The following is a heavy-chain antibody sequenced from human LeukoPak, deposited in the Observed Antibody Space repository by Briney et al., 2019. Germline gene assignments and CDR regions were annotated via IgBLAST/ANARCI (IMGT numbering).Heavy chain of an antibody. D-gene: IGHD2-21*01. Sequence: GGSLRLSCAASGFTFSSFAMNRVRQAPGKGLDWVSAISGSGSNTYYADSVKGRFTISRDNSKNTLYLPMNSLRAEDTAVYYCAKEVVNAPGGAFDIWGQGTMVTVSS. V-gene: IGHV3-23*01. J-gene: IGHJ3*02. CDR2: ISGSGSNT. CDR1: GFTFSSFA. CDR3: AKEVVNAPGGAFDI.